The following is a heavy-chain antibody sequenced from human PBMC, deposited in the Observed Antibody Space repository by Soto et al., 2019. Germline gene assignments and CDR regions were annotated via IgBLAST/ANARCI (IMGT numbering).Heavy chain of an antibody. D-gene: IGHD1-26*01. J-gene: IGHJ4*02. CDR1: GFNFSRYW. CDR2: SRPDTDDR. Sequence: VQLVESGGGLVQPGGSLRLSCTASGFNFSRYWMNWVRQAPGKGLEWVANSRPDTDDRFHADSVRGRFSISRDNAKKSLFLQMNSLRVEDTAVYYCAREDGTVDYWGQGILVTVSS. CDR3: AREDGTVDY. V-gene: IGHV3-7*04.